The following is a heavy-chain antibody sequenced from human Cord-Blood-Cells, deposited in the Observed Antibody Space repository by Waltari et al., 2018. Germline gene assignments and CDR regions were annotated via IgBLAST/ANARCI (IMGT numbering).Heavy chain of an antibody. CDR1: GGSFSGYY. CDR3: ARVLYYGSGSYYYYYYYYGMDV. D-gene: IGHD3-10*01. Sequence: QVQLQQWGAGLLKPSETLSLTCAVYGGSFSGYYWSWIRQPPGKGLEWIGEINHSGSPNYHPSLKSRVSISVDTSKNQFSLKLSSVTAADTAVYYCARVLYYGSGSYYYYYYYYGMDVWGQGTTVTVSS. J-gene: IGHJ6*02. CDR2: INHSGSP. V-gene: IGHV4-34*01.